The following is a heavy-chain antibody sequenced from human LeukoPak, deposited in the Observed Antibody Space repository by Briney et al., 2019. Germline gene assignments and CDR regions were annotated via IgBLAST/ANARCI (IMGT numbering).Heavy chain of an antibody. J-gene: IGHJ4*02. CDR2: ISAYNGNT. Sequence: ASVKVSCKASGYTFTSYGISRVRQAPGQGLEWMGWISAYNGNTNYAQKLQGRVTMTTDTSTSTAYMELRSLRSDDTAVYYCARYDCSGGSCYIFDYWGQGTLVTVSS. V-gene: IGHV1-18*01. CDR1: GYTFTSYG. CDR3: ARYDCSGGSCYIFDY. D-gene: IGHD2-15*01.